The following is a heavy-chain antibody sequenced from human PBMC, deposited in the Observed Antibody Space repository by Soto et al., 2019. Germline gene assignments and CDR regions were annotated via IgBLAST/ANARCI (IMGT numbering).Heavy chain of an antibody. J-gene: IGHJ5*01. CDR1: GFTFRDYS. V-gene: IGHV3-21*06. CDR3: ASSGVAALDS. Sequence: GGSLRLSCAASGFTFRDYSLNWVRQAPGKGLEWVSSITSKSTYIYYADSVKGRFTISRDNAKSSLYLQMDSLRADDTAVYFCASSGVAALDSWGQGTLVTVSS. D-gene: IGHD2-8*01. CDR2: ITSKSTYI.